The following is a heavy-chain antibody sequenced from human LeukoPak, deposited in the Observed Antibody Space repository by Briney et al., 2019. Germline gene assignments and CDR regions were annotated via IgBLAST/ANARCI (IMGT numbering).Heavy chain of an antibody. CDR2: ISSSSSYI. D-gene: IGHD3-22*01. CDR1: GFTFSSYS. CDR3: ARGQNYYDRAGLPDY. V-gene: IGHV3-21*01. J-gene: IGHJ4*02. Sequence: GGSLRLSCAASGFTFSSYSMNWVRQAPGKGLEWVSSISSSSSYIYYADSVKGRFTISRDNAKNSLYLQMNSLRAEDTAVYYCARGQNYYDRAGLPDYWGQGTLVTVSS.